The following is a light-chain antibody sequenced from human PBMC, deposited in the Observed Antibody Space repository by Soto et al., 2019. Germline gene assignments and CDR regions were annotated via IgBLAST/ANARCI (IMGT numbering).Light chain of an antibody. V-gene: IGKV3-11*01. Sequence: EIVLTQSPATLSLSPGETSTLSRRASLSVSHYLAWYPQKPGQATRLLIYDASNTATGIPARCSGSGSGTDFTLTISRLESEEFAVYYCQKRANWPITVGKGRRLAIK. CDR2: DAS. J-gene: IGKJ5*01. CDR1: LSVSHY. CDR3: QKRANWPIT.